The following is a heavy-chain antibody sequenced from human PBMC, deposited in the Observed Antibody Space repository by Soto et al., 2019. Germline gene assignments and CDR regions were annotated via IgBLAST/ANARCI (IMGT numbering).Heavy chain of an antibody. Sequence: PGGSLRLSCAASGFTFSSYGMHLVRQAPGKGLEWVAVISYDGSNKYYADSVKGRFTISRDNSKNTLYLQMNSLRAEDTAVYYCAKDPVDTAMAFDYWGQGTLVTVSS. J-gene: IGHJ4*02. V-gene: IGHV3-30*18. CDR2: ISYDGSNK. CDR3: AKDPVDTAMAFDY. CDR1: GFTFSSYG. D-gene: IGHD5-18*01.